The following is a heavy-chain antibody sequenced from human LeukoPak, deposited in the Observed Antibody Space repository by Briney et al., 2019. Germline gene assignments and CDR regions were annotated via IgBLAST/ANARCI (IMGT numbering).Heavy chain of an antibody. V-gene: IGHV3-30*02. Sequence: GGSLRLSCAGSGFTFSRYGMHWVRQAPGKGLEWVALIRYDGNDHWYGDSAKGRFTISRDNSKDTLYLQMNSLRAEDTAVYYCARDFDHWGQGTLVTVSS. J-gene: IGHJ5*02. CDR3: ARDFDH. CDR2: IRYDGNDH. CDR1: GFTFSRYG.